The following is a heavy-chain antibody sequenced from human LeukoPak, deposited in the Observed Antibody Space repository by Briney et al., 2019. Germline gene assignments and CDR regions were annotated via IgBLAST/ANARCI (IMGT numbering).Heavy chain of an antibody. V-gene: IGHV3-48*01. CDR1: GFTFSTYS. CDR3: ARDSPPDI. J-gene: IGHJ3*02. Sequence: GGSLRLSCAASGFTFSTYSMNWVRQAPGKGLEWVSYISSSSSTIYYADSVKGRFTISRDNAKNSLYLRMNSLRAEDTAVYYCARDSPPDIWGQGTMVTVSS. CDR2: ISSSSSTI.